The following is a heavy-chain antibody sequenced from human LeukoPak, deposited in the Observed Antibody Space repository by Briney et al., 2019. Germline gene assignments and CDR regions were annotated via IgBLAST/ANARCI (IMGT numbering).Heavy chain of an antibody. Sequence: GGSLRLSCAASGFTFSSYWMHWVRQAPGNGLVWVSRINSDGSSTSYADSVKGRFTISRDNAKNTLYLQMNSLRAEDTAVYYCARDRYSSGWYLDYWGQGTLVTVSS. V-gene: IGHV3-74*01. CDR2: INSDGSST. D-gene: IGHD6-19*01. CDR1: GFTFSSYW. J-gene: IGHJ4*02. CDR3: ARDRYSSGWYLDY.